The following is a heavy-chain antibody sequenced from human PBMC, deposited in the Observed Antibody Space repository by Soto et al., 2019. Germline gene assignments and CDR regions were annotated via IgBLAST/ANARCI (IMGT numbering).Heavy chain of an antibody. D-gene: IGHD1-26*01. V-gene: IGHV1-46*01. CDR1: GYTFTSYY. Sequence: ASVKVSCKASGYTFTSYYMHWVRQAPGQGLEWMGIINPSGGSTSYAQKFQGRVTMTRDTSTSTVYMELSSLRSEDTAVYYCARDLHNFSRFNVGGATIPYYYGMDVWGKGTTVTVSS. J-gene: IGHJ6*04. CDR2: INPSGGST. CDR3: ARDLHNFSRFNVGGATIPYYYGMDV.